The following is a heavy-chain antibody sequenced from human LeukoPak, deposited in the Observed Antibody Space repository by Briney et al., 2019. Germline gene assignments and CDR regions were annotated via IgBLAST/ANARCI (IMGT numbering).Heavy chain of an antibody. J-gene: IGHJ6*03. CDR3: ARDCPPKTLTYYYDSSGPRPYYYYYMDV. CDR2: IIPIFGTA. Sequence: GASVKVSCKASGGTFSSYAISWVRQAPGQGLEWMGGIIPIFGTANYAQKFQGRVTITTDESTSTAYMELSSLRSEDTAVYYCARDCPPKTLTYYYDSSGPRPYYYYYMDVWGKGTTVTVSS. CDR1: GGTFSSYA. D-gene: IGHD3-22*01. V-gene: IGHV1-69*05.